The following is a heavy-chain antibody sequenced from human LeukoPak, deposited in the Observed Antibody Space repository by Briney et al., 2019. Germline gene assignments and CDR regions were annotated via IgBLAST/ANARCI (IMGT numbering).Heavy chain of an antibody. CDR3: ARWPPFDY. Sequence: PSETLSLTCTVSGGSISSYYWSWIRQPPGKGLEWIGYIYYSGSTNYNPSLKSRVTISVDTSKNQFSLKLSSVTAADTAVYYCARWPPFDYWGQGTLVTVSS. V-gene: IGHV4-59*01. CDR2: IYYSGST. J-gene: IGHJ4*02. D-gene: IGHD5-12*01. CDR1: GGSISSYY.